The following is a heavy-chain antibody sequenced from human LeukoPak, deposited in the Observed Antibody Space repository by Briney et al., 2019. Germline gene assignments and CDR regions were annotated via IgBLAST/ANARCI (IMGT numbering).Heavy chain of an antibody. D-gene: IGHD2-21*01. CDR3: ARGGGYSELFGPND. Sequence: GGSLGLSCEGSGFTGSLNYMSWVRQAPGKGLEWVSVFFSDGITNYADSVKGRFTISRDNSKNTLDLRMTSLRVEDTAVYYCARGGGYSELFGPNDWGQGTLVTVSS. V-gene: IGHV3-66*01. CDR1: GFTGSLNY. CDR2: FFSDGIT. J-gene: IGHJ4*02.